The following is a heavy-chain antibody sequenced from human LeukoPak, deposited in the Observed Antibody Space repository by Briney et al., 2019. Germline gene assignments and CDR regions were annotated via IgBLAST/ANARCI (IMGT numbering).Heavy chain of an antibody. CDR1: GDSITSYY. J-gene: IGHJ6*02. Sequence: SETLSLTCTVSGDSITSYYWYWIRQPPGKGLEWIGYIYYSGSTNYNASLRSRVSISVDTSKNQVSLKLSSMTAADTAVYYCAGRVTTGSVDAWGQGTTVTVSS. CDR3: AGRVTTGSVDA. CDR2: IYYSGST. V-gene: IGHV4-59*01. D-gene: IGHD4-17*01.